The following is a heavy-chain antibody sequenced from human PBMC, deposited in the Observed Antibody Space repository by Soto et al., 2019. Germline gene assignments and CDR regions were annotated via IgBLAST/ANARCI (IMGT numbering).Heavy chain of an antibody. Sequence: GGSLRLSCAASGFTFSSYAMHWVRQARGKGLEWVAVISYDGSNKYYADSVKGRFTISRDNSKNTLYLQMNSLRAEDTAVYYCARASSSWYSTFDPWGQGTLVTV. V-gene: IGHV3-30-3*01. D-gene: IGHD6-13*01. CDR3: ARASSSWYSTFDP. J-gene: IGHJ5*02. CDR1: GFTFSSYA. CDR2: ISYDGSNK.